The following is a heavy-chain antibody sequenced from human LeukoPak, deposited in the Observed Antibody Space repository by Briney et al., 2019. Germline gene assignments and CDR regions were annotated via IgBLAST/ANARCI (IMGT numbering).Heavy chain of an antibody. CDR3: ARDPYNWNLTPSFDY. J-gene: IGHJ4*02. Sequence: SQTLSLTYAISGDSVSSISAAWNWIRQSPSRGLEWLGRTYYRSKWYNDYAVSVKSRITINPDASKNQFSLQLNSVTPEDTAVYYCARDPYNWNLTPSFDYWGQGTLVTVSS. CDR2: TYYRSKWYN. V-gene: IGHV6-1*01. CDR1: GDSVSSISAA. D-gene: IGHD1-20*01.